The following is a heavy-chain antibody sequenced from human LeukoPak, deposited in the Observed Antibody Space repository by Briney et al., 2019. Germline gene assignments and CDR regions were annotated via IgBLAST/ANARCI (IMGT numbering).Heavy chain of an antibody. D-gene: IGHD3-22*01. J-gene: IGHJ4*02. CDR2: IKNKGDGGTT. CDR1: GLTFSTAW. V-gene: IGHV3-15*01. CDR3: TTVIVGGGY. Sequence: PGGSLRLSCAASGLTFSTAWMSWVRQAPGTGLEWVGRIKNKGDGGTTDYAAPVKGRFTISRDDSKNTLYLDMNSLKAEDTAVYCCTTVIVGGGYWGPGTLVTVSS.